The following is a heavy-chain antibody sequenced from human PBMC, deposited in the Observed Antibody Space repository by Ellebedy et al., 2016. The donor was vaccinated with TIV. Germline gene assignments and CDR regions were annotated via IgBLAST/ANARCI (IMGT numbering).Heavy chain of an antibody. Sequence: ASVKVSXXASGYTFTSYYMHWVRQAPGQGLEWMGIINPSGGSTSYAQKFQGRVTITADESTSTAYMELSSLRSEDTAVYYCSIAARPRIHYYYYYDMDVWGQGTTVTVSS. J-gene: IGHJ6*02. D-gene: IGHD6-6*01. V-gene: IGHV1-46*03. CDR3: SIAARPRIHYYYYYDMDV. CDR1: GYTFTSYY. CDR2: INPSGGST.